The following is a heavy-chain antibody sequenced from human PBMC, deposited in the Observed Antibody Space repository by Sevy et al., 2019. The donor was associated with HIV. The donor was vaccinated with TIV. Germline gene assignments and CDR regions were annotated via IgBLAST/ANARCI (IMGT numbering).Heavy chain of an antibody. CDR1: GDSVSSNSAA. CDR3: AREVVRSLSFSNNWFDP. Sequence: SQTLSLTCAISGDSVSSNSAAWNWIRQSPSRGLEWLGRTYYRSKWYNDYAVSVKSRITINPETAKNQFSLQLNSVTPEDTAVYYCAREVVRSLSFSNNWFDPWGQGTLVTVSS. D-gene: IGHD2-15*01. V-gene: IGHV6-1*01. CDR2: TYYRSKWYN. J-gene: IGHJ5*02.